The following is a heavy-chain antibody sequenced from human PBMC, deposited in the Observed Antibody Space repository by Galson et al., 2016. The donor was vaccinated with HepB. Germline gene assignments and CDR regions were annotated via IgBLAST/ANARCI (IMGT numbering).Heavy chain of an antibody. CDR3: ARAGLLYYSYNAMDV. V-gene: IGHV1-18*04. Sequence: SVKVSCKVSGYTFTSYGLSWVRQAPGQGLEWMGWISAYNGNTNYAQNLQGRVTMTTDTSTYTAYMELRSLRSDDTAVYYCARAGLLYYSYNAMDVWGQGTTVTVSS. CDR2: ISAYNGNT. D-gene: IGHD2-8*02. J-gene: IGHJ6*02. CDR1: GYTFTSYG.